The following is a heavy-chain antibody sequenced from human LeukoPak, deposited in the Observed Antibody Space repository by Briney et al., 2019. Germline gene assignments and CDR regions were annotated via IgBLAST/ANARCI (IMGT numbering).Heavy chain of an antibody. V-gene: IGHV3-74*01. CDR3: ARSERYYYDSSDYYAFDY. J-gene: IGHJ4*02. CDR2: INSDGSTT. Sequence: PGGSLRLSCAASGFTFSRNWMHWVRQTPGKGLVWVSRINSDGSTTTYADSVKGRFTISRDNAKNTLYLQMSRLRAEDTAVYFCARSERYYYDSSDYYAFDYWGQGTLVTVSS. D-gene: IGHD3-22*01. CDR1: GFTFSRNW.